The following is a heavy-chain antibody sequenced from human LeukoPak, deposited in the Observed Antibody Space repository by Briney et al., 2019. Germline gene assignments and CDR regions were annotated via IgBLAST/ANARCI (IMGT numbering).Heavy chain of an antibody. Sequence: GGSLRLSCAASGFTFGSYWMSWVRQAPGKGLEWVANIKQDGSEKYYVDSVKGRFTISRDNAKNSLYLQMNSLRAEDTAVYYCARGDDYGDYHFDYWGQGTLVTVSS. CDR1: GFTFGSYW. CDR2: IKQDGSEK. D-gene: IGHD4-17*01. V-gene: IGHV3-7*01. CDR3: ARGDDYGDYHFDY. J-gene: IGHJ4*02.